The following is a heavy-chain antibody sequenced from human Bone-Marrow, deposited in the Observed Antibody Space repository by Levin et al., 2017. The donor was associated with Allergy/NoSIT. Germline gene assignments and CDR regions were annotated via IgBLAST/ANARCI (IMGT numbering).Heavy chain of an antibody. Sequence: GGSLRLSCAASGFTFSNSSMNWVRQAPGRGLEWVSYISDSSSSIFYADSVKGRFTISRDNAKNSLFLQMNSLRDEDTAVYYCARDCPHLSYSSTWYYYYGMDVWGQGTTVTVSS. CDR2: ISDSSSSI. D-gene: IGHD6-13*01. J-gene: IGHJ6*02. V-gene: IGHV3-48*02. CDR3: ARDCPHLSYSSTWYYYYGMDV. CDR1: GFTFSNSS.